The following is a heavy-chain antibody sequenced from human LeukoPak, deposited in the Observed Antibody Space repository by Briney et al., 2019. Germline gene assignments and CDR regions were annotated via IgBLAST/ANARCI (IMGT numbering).Heavy chain of an antibody. Sequence: SETLSLTCAVYGVSFSGYYWSWIREPPGKGLEWIGEINHSGSTNYNPSLKSRVTISVDTSKNQFSLKLSSVTAADTAVYYCARLFLRALGFGYWGQGTLVTVSS. CDR2: INHSGST. CDR1: GVSFSGYY. V-gene: IGHV4-34*01. J-gene: IGHJ4*02. D-gene: IGHD3-3*01. CDR3: ARLFLRALGFGY.